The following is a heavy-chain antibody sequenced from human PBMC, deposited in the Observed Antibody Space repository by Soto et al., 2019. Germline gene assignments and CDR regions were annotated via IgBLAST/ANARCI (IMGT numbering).Heavy chain of an antibody. D-gene: IGHD1-1*01. Sequence: EVQLVETGGGLIQPGGSLRLSCAASGFTVSSNYMSWVRQAPGKGLEWVSVIYSGGSTYYADSVRGRFTISRHYSQNTVSLEMKIQRAEETAVYYGARDPPGTRHGMDVWGQGTTVTVSS. V-gene: IGHV3-53*02. J-gene: IGHJ6*02. CDR3: ARDPPGTRHGMDV. CDR2: IYSGGST. CDR1: GFTVSSNY.